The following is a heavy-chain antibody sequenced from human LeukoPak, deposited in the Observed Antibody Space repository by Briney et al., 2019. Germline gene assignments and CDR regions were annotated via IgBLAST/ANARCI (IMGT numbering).Heavy chain of an antibody. V-gene: IGHV4-34*01. CDR1: GGSFSGYY. CDR3: ARDQVVVTSFDY. CDR2: INHSGST. D-gene: IGHD3-22*01. Sequence: ASETLSLTCAVYGGSFSGYYWSWIRQPPGKGLEWIGEINHSGSTNYNPSLKSRVTISVDTSKNQFSLKLSSVTAADTAVYYCARDQVVVTSFDYWGQGTLVTVSS. J-gene: IGHJ4*02.